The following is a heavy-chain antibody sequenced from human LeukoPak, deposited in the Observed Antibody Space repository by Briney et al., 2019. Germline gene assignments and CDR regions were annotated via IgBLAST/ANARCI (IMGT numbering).Heavy chain of an antibody. J-gene: IGHJ4*02. CDR3: AKTTTGYSSGRSPGWPVDY. V-gene: IGHV3-23*01. D-gene: IGHD6-19*01. CDR2: IFGSGGST. Sequence: GGSLRLSCAASGFTFSSYAMYWVRQAPGKGLEWVSGIFGSGGSTHYADSVKGRFTISRDNSKNTVYLQMNSLRAEDTAVYYCAKTTTGYSSGRSPGWPVDYWGQGTLVTVSS. CDR1: GFTFSSYA.